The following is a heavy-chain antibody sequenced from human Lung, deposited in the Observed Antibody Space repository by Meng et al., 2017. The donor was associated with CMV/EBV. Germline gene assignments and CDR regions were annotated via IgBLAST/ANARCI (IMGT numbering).Heavy chain of an antibody. Sequence: SQXXSLTXAISGDSVSSNSATWNWIRQSPSRGLEWLGRTYYKSKWNHDYAVSVKSRISFNPDTSKNQFSLQLSSVTSEDTAVYYCARVFGDITGYVFDYWGQGXLVTVSS. CDR3: ARVFGDITGYVFDY. D-gene: IGHD3-22*01. CDR2: TYYKSKWNH. CDR1: GDSVSSNSAT. V-gene: IGHV6-1*01. J-gene: IGHJ4*02.